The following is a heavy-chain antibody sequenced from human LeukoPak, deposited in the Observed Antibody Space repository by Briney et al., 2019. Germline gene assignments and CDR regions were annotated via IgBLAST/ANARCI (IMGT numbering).Heavy chain of an antibody. CDR1: GGSISSYY. Sequence: SETLSLTRTVSGGSISSYYWSWIRQPPGKGLEWIGYIYYSGSTNYNPSLESRVTISVDTSKNQFSLKLSSVTAADTAVYYCARGIAAAGTGGGFDPWGQGTLVTVSS. V-gene: IGHV4-59*01. J-gene: IGHJ5*02. CDR2: IYYSGST. CDR3: ARGIAAAGTGGGFDP. D-gene: IGHD6-13*01.